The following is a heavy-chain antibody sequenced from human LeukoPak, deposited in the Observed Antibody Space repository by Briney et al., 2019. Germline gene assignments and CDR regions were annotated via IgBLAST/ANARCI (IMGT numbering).Heavy chain of an antibody. J-gene: IGHJ4*02. D-gene: IGHD3-9*01. CDR1: VSTFSGYE. CDR3: ARDPYLRYFDSFDY. Sequence: CLRVSCAASVSTFSGYEMNSGREAPGKGVGRVSCISSSGSTIYYAASVKGRFTISSDNAKNSLYLQMNSPSAEDTAFYYCARDPYLRYFDSFDYWGQGTLVTVSS. CDR2: ISSSGSTI. V-gene: IGHV3-48*03.